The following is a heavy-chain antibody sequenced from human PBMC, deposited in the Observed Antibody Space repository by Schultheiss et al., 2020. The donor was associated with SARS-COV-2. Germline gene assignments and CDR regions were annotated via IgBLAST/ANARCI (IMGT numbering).Heavy chain of an antibody. Sequence: ASVKVSCKASGYTFTSYGISWVRQAPGQGLEWMGWISAYNGNTNYAQKLQGRVTMTTDTSTSTAYMELRSLRSDDTAVYYCARWLVQRTSYYYYGMDVWGQGTTVTVSS. CDR2: ISAYNGNT. CDR3: ARWLVQRTSYYYYGMDV. D-gene: IGHD6-19*01. CDR1: GYTFTSYG. J-gene: IGHJ6*02. V-gene: IGHV1-18*04.